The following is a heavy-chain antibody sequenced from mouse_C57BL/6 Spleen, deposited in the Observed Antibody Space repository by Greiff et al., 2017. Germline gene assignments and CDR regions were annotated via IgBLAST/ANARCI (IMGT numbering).Heavy chain of an antibody. Sequence: QVQLQQSGPELVKPGASVKISCKASGYAFSSSWMNWVKQRPGKGLEWIGRIYPGDGDTNYNGKFKGKATLTADKSSSTAYMQLSSLTSEDSAVYFCARDHYGSSFYYFDYWGQGTTLTVSS. CDR3: ARDHYGSSFYYFDY. CDR1: GYAFSSSW. CDR2: IYPGDGDT. D-gene: IGHD1-1*01. J-gene: IGHJ2*01. V-gene: IGHV1-82*01.